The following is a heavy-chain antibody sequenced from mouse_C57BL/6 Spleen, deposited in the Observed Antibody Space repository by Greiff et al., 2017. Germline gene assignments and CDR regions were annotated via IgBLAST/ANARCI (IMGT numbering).Heavy chain of an antibody. CDR1: GYTFTSYW. CDR3: GIYYDYDWFAY. CDR2: IDPSDSAT. D-gene: IGHD2-4*01. V-gene: IGHV1-52*01. Sequence: QVQLQQPGAELVRPGSSVKLSCKASGYTFTSYWLHWVKQTPIQGLEWIGNIDPSDSATHYNQKFKYKATLTVDKSSLTAYMQLSSLTSEDSAVYYCGIYYDYDWFAYWGQGTLVTVSA. J-gene: IGHJ3*01.